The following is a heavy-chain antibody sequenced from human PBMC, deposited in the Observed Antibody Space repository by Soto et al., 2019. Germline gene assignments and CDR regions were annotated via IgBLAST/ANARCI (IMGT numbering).Heavy chain of an antibody. V-gene: IGHV3-11*01. CDR3: ARVGSYSYCSGGSCSYYFDY. J-gene: IGHJ4*02. D-gene: IGHD2-15*01. CDR2: ISSSGSTI. Sequence: GGSLRLSCAASGYTFSDYYMSWIRQAPGKGLEWVSYISSSGSTIYYADSVKGRFTISRDNAKNSLYLQMNSLRAEDTAVYYCARVGSYSYCSGGSCSYYFDYWGQGTLVTVSS. CDR1: GYTFSDYY.